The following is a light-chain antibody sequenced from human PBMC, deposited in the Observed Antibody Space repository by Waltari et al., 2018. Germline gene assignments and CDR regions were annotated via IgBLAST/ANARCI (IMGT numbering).Light chain of an antibody. V-gene: IGLV3-1*01. CDR1: KLGDRY. CDR2: QDT. J-gene: IGLJ2*01. Sequence: SYELTQPPSVSVSPGQTAIITCSGDKLGDRYVCWYQHKSGQSPVLVIYQDTKRPSGIPHRCSGSNAGNRATLTISGTQAMDEADYYCQAWDSSTVVFGGGTKLTVL. CDR3: QAWDSSTVV.